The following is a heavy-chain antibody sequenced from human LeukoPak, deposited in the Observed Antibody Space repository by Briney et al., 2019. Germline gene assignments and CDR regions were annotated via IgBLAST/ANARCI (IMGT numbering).Heavy chain of an antibody. Sequence: ASVKVSCKASGYTFTSYYMHWVRQAPGQGLEWMGWINTNTGNPTYAQGFTGRFVFSLDTSVSTAYLQISSLKAEDTAVYYCARGNSGYDPSLGNHWGQGTLVTVSS. D-gene: IGHD5-12*01. CDR1: GYTFTSYY. CDR2: INTNTGNP. CDR3: ARGNSGYDPSLGNH. J-gene: IGHJ5*02. V-gene: IGHV7-4-1*02.